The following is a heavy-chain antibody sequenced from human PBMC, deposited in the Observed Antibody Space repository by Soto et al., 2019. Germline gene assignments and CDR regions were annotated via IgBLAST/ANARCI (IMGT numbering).Heavy chain of an antibody. CDR3: ARQSSGYDL. D-gene: IGHD5-12*01. CDR2: IYPGDSDT. J-gene: IGHJ5*02. Sequence: EVQLVQSGAEVKKPGESLKISCKGSGYSFSTHWIAWVRQMTGKGLEWMGTIYPGDSDTRYSPSFQGQVTISADKSITTAYLQWTSLKASDTAMYYCARQSSGYDLWGQGTLVTVSS. CDR1: GYSFSTHW. V-gene: IGHV5-51*01.